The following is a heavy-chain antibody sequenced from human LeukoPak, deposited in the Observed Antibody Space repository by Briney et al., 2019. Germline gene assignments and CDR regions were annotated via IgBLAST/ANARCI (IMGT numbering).Heavy chain of an antibody. J-gene: IGHJ4*02. CDR1: GFTFSTYA. Sequence: GGSLRLSCAASGFTFSTYAMSWVRQAPGKGLQWVSALSGSGVSTYYADSVKGRFTISRDNSKNTLYLQVNSLRAEDTAIYYCAKDRDGYNVHWGQGTLVTVSS. CDR3: AKDRDGYNVH. D-gene: IGHD5-24*01. CDR2: LSGSGVST. V-gene: IGHV3-23*01.